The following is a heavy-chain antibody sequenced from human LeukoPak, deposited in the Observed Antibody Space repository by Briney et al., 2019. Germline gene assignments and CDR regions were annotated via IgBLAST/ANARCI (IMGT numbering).Heavy chain of an antibody. CDR3: ARETMGATYDY. CDR1: GGTFSSFA. Sequence: ASVKVSCKASGGTFSSFAISWVRQAPGQGLDWMGGIIPIFGTANYAQKFQGRVTITTDESTSTAYMELSSLRSEDTAVYYCARETMGATYDYWGQGTLVTVSS. V-gene: IGHV1-69*05. J-gene: IGHJ4*02. D-gene: IGHD1-26*01. CDR2: IIPIFGTA.